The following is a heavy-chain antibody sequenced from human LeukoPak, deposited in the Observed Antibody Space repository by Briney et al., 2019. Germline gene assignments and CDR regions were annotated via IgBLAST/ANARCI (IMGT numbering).Heavy chain of an antibody. CDR1: GGSISSYY. J-gene: IGHJ3*02. D-gene: IGHD3-22*01. CDR2: IYYSGST. CDR3: ARRNYDIFAFDI. Sequence: SETLSLTCTVSGGSISSYYWSWIRQPPGKGLECIGYIYYSGSTNYNPSLKSRVTISIDTSKNQFSLKLSSVTAADTAVYYCARRNYDIFAFDIRGQGTMVTVSS. V-gene: IGHV4-59*01.